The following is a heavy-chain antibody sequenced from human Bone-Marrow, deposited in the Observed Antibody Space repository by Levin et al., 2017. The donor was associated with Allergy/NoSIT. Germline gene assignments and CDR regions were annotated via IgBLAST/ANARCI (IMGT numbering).Heavy chain of an antibody. CDR3: AKDENSSGYYFPLYFDA. CDR1: GFIIANYG. V-gene: IGHV3-30*18. J-gene: IGHJ4*02. Sequence: GESLKISCAASGFIIANYGMHWVRQTPGKGLEWVALISSDGNIEYYTDSVKGRFTISRDISKNTLYLQMNSLRAEDTALYYCAKDENSSGYYFPLYFDAWGQGSLVTVSS. CDR2: ISSDGNIE. D-gene: IGHD3-22*01.